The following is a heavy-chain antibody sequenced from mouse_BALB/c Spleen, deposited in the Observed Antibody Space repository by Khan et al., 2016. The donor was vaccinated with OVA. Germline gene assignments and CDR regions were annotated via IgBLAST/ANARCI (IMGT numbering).Heavy chain of an antibody. Sequence: QVQLKQSGAELVRPGASVNLSCKTSGYIFTSYWIRWVKQRSGQGLEWIARIYPGTNNTYYNEKLKDKATLTADKSSSTVYMQLSSLKSEDSAVYFCAREEALYYFDYWGQGTTLTVSS. CDR1: GYIFTSYW. J-gene: IGHJ2*01. V-gene: IGHV1-76*01. CDR2: IYPGTNNT. D-gene: IGHD3-2*02. CDR3: AREEALYYFDY.